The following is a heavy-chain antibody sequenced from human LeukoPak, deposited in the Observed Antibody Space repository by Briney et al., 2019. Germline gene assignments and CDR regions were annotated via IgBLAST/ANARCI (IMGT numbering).Heavy chain of an antibody. V-gene: IGHV3-48*02. D-gene: IGHD2-2*02. CDR3: ARGPIPATAIPEN. Sequence: GGSLRLSCAASGFLFRSYSVIWVRQAPGKGLEWVSYINTGGIITSYADSVKGRFTISRDNAKNSLNLQMNSLRDQDTAVYYCARGPIPATAIPENWGQGTLVTVSS. CDR2: INTGGIIT. CDR1: GFLFRSYS. J-gene: IGHJ4*02.